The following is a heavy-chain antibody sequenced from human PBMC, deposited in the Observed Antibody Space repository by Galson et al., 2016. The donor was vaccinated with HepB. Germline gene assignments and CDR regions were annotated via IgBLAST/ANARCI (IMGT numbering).Heavy chain of an antibody. J-gene: IGHJ6*02. CDR2: IDSDGITT. V-gene: IGHV3-74*01. CDR1: GFFFSNFV. CDR3: ETGGGRRSKYYGMDV. D-gene: IGHD1-26*01. Sequence: SLRLSCAASGFFFSNFVMTWVRQAPGKGLVWVSRIDSDGITTAYADSVKGRFTISRDNAKNTLYLQMNSLSAEDTAVYYCETGGGRRSKYYGMDVWGHGTMVTVSS.